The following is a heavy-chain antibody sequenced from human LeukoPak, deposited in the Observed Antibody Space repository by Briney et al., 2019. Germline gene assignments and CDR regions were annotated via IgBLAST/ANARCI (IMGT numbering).Heavy chain of an antibody. CDR2: ISYSGSP. J-gene: IGHJ4*02. D-gene: IGHD3-16*02. CDR3: ARKGDYVWGSYRYSWYFDY. Sequence: SETLSLTCTISGGSINTYYWNWIRQPPGKGLEWIGYISYSGSPKYNPSLKSRVTISIDTSRSQFSQKLNSVTAADTAMYYCARKGDYVWGSYRYSWYFDYWGQGTLVTVSS. V-gene: IGHV4-59*01. CDR1: GGSINTYY.